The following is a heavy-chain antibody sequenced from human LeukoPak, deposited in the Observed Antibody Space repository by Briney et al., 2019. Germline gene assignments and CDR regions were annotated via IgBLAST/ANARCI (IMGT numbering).Heavy chain of an antibody. J-gene: IGHJ4*02. CDR1: GFTFSGYY. V-gene: IGHV3-11*06. Sequence: PGGSLRLSCAASGFTFSGYYMSWNRQAPGKGLEWVSYISSSGSYTNYADSVKGRFTISRDNAKNSLYLQMNSLRAEDTAVYYCARDSIQLWLLDYWGQGTLVTVSS. CDR3: ARDSIQLWLLDY. D-gene: IGHD5-18*01. CDR2: ISSSGSYT.